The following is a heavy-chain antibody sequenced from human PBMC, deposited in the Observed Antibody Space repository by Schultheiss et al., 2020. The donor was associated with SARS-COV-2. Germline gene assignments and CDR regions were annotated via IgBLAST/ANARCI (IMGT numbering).Heavy chain of an antibody. D-gene: IGHD2-2*01. V-gene: IGHV3-30*03. CDR2: ISYDGSNK. CDR3: ARDIVVVPAAYRENYYYYMDV. J-gene: IGHJ6*03. Sequence: GGSLRLSCAASGFTFSNAWMSWVRQAPGKGLEWVAVISYDGSNKYYADSVKGRFTISRDNSKNSLYLQMNSLRAEDTAVYYCARDIVVVPAAYRENYYYYMDVWGKGTTVTVSS. CDR1: GFTFSNAW.